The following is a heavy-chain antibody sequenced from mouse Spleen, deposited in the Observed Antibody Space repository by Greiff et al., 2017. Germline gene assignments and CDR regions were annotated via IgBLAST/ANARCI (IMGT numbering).Heavy chain of an antibody. J-gene: IGHJ2*01. Sequence: QVQLKQPGAELVRPGSSVKLSCKASGYTFTSYWMDWVKQRPGQGLEWIGNIYPSDSETHYNQKFKDKATLTVDKSSSTAYMQLSSLTSEDSAVYYCARGEVGQGDFDYWGQGTTLTVSS. D-gene: IGHD3-3*01. CDR3: ARGEVGQGDFDY. CDR2: IYPSDSET. CDR1: GYTFTSYW. V-gene: IGHV1-61*01.